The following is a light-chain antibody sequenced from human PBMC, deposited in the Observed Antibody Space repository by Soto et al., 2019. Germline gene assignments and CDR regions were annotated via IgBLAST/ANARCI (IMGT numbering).Light chain of an antibody. CDR2: KAT. V-gene: IGKV1-5*03. Sequence: DTQMTQSPSSLSASVGDRVTITCRASQSISSRLGWYQQKPGQAPTLLIYKATNLQTGVASRFSGSGSGTEFSLTISGLQPDDFAVYFCQQYNEFQYTFGQGTRLDI. CDR1: QSISSR. CDR3: QQYNEFQYT. J-gene: IGKJ2*01.